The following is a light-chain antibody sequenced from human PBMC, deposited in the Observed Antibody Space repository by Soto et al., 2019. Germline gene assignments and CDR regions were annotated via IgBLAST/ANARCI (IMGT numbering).Light chain of an antibody. Sequence: AMTQSPATLSMSPGERATLSCRASQSVRGDFAWYLQKPGQAPRLLIYGASTRATGIPARFSGSGSGTEFTLTISSLQSEDFAVYYCQQYNNWPPWTFGQGTKVDIK. CDR3: QQYNNWPPWT. J-gene: IGKJ1*01. CDR2: GAS. V-gene: IGKV3-15*01. CDR1: QSVRGD.